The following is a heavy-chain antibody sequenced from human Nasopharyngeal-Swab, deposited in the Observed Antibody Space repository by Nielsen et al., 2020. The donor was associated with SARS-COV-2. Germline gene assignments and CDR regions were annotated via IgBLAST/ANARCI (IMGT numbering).Heavy chain of an antibody. V-gene: IGHV3-30-3*01. CDR2: ISYDGSNK. J-gene: IGHJ6*03. Sequence: GESLKISCAASGFTFSSYAMHWVRQGPGKGLEWVAVISYDGSNKYYADSVKGRFTISRDNSKNTLYLQMNSLRAEDTAVYYCARERYYYMDVWGKGTTVTVSS. CDR1: GFTFSSYA. CDR3: ARERYYYMDV.